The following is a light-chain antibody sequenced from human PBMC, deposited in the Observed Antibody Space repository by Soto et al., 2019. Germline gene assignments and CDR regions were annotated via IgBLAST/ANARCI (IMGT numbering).Light chain of an antibody. J-gene: IGKJ5*01. V-gene: IGKV3-20*01. CDR1: QSVSSSY. CDR2: GAS. CDR3: QQYGSSPLVT. Sequence: EIVLTQSPGTLSLSPGERATLSCRASQSVSSSYLAGYQQKPGQAPRLLIYGASSRATGIPDRFSGSGSGTDFTLTISRQEPEDFAVYYCQQYGSSPLVTFGQGTRLEIK.